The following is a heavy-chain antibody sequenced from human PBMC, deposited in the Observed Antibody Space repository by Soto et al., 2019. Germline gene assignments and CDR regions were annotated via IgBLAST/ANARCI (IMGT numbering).Heavy chain of an antibody. V-gene: IGHV3-30*03. CDR2: IASDGRNE. CDR3: ARVADY. D-gene: IGHD2-15*01. Sequence: QVRLVESVGGVVEPGRSMRLSCVASGFTINRFGMEWVRQAPGKGLEWVALIASDGRNEYYSDSVKGRFTISRDMSKNTVYLKMNSLRVEDTAVYYCARVADYWGQGTLVTVSS. J-gene: IGHJ4*02. CDR1: GFTINRFG.